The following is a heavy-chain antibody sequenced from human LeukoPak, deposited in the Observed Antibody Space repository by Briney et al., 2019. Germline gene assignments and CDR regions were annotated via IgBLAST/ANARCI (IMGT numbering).Heavy chain of an antibody. CDR2: ISSSSSYI. CDR1: GFTFSSYS. D-gene: IGHD3-16*02. J-gene: IGHJ6*03. CDR3: ARRSYRGVIGLYYYYYMDV. V-gene: IGHV3-21*06. Sequence: GGSLRLSCAASGFTFSSYSMNWVRQAPGKGLEWVSSISSSSSYIYYADSVKGRFTMSRDNVKNSVYLQMNRLRVEDTAVYYCARRSYRGVIGLYYYYYMDVWGKGTPVTVSS.